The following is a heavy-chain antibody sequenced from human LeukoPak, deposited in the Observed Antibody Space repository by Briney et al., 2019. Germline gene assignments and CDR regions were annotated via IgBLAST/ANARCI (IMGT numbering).Heavy chain of an antibody. D-gene: IGHD2-21*02. CDR1: GFTLSSNW. CDR3: ATVFDF. Sequence: GGSLRLSCAASGFTLSSNWMHWVRQVPGKGLEWVSRIDDVGSGTSYADSVKGRFTISRDDAKNTVYLQMNSLRAEDTAVYYCATVFDFWGQGTLVTVSS. J-gene: IGHJ5*01. CDR2: IDDVGSGT. V-gene: IGHV3-74*01.